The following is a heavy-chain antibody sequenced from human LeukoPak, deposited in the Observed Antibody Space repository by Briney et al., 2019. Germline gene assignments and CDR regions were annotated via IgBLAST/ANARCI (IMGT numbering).Heavy chain of an antibody. J-gene: IGHJ4*02. D-gene: IGHD6-13*01. CDR1: GGSFSGYY. V-gene: IGHV4-34*01. CDR3: ASRPIAAAGTPGIDY. CDR2: INHSGST. Sequence: SETLSLTCAVYGGSFSGYYWSWIRQPPGKGLEWIGEINHSGSTNYNPSLKSRVTISVDTSKNQFSLKLSSVTAADTAVYYCASRPIAAAGTPGIDYWGQGTLVTVSS.